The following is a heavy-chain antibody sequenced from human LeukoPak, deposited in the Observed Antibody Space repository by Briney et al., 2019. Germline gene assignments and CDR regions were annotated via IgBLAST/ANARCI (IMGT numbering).Heavy chain of an antibody. CDR3: ATYTQYFGAPGTDY. D-gene: IGHD3-10*01. CDR1: GFTFSNYW. Sequence: GGSLRLSCTVSGFTFSNYWMRWVRQAPGKGPEWVASIDKDGSEKRYVDSAKGRFTISRDNTKNSVYLQMTSLGAEDTAVYYCATYTQYFGAPGTDYWGQGTLVTVSS. V-gene: IGHV3-7*01. J-gene: IGHJ4*02. CDR2: IDKDGSEK.